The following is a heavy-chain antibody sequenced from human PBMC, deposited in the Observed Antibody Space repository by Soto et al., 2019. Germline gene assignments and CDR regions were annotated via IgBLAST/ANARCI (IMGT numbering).Heavy chain of an antibody. CDR3: ARVAYSSSWFDAFDI. V-gene: IGHV3-7*01. CDR2: IKQDGSEK. CDR1: GFTFSSYW. J-gene: IGHJ3*02. Sequence: GGSLRLSCAASGFTFSSYWMSWVRQAPGKGLEWVANIKQDGSEKYYVDSVKGRFTISRDNAKNSLYLQMNSLRAEDTAVYYCARVAYSSSWFDAFDIWGQGTMVTVSS. D-gene: IGHD6-13*01.